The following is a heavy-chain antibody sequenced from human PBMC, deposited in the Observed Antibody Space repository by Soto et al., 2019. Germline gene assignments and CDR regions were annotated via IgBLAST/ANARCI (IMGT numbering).Heavy chain of an antibody. V-gene: IGHV3-11*01. CDR3: AREGQAYYYGMDV. J-gene: IGHJ6*02. CDR2: ISSSGSTI. CDR1: GFTFSDYY. Sequence: VGSLRLSCAAYGFTFSDYYMSWIRQAPGKGLEWVSYISSSGSTIYYADSVKGRFTISRDNAKNSLYLQMNSLRAEDTAVYYCAREGQAYYYGMDVWGQGTTVTVSS.